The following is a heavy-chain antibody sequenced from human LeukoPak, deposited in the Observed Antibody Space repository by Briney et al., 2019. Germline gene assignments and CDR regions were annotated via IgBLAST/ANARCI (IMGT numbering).Heavy chain of an antibody. CDR1: GGSISSSSYY. V-gene: IGHV4-39*01. D-gene: IGHD3-22*01. J-gene: IGHJ4*02. CDR2: IYYSGST. CDR3: ASEDSSGYYYSDY. Sequence: SETLSLTCTVSGGSISSSSYYWGWIRQPPGKGLEWIGSIYYSGSTYYNPSLKSRVTISVDTSKNQFSLKLSSVTAADTAVYYCASEDSSGYYYSDYWGQGTLDTVSS.